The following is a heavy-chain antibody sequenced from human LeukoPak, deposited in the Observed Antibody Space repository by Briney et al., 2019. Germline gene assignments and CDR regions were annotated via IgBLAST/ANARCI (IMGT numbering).Heavy chain of an antibody. CDR1: AFTFSSIS. D-gene: IGHD2-2*01. V-gene: IGHV3-53*01. CDR3: ARVSAVPAPSDYYYYMDV. CDR2: IYSGGST. J-gene: IGHJ6*03. Sequence: GGSLTLSCPASAFTFSSISMNWVRQAQGRGREWVSLIYSGGSTYIADSVKGRLTISRDNSKNTLDLQMNSLRAEDTAVYYCARVSAVPAPSDYYYYMDVWGRGTTVTISS.